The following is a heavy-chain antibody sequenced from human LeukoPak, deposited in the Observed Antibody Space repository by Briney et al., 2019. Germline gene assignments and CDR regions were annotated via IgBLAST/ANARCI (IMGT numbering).Heavy chain of an antibody. CDR3: ARIGAAGTRYYFDY. V-gene: IGHV4-61*02. Sequence: PSETLSLTCTVSGDSISSGDYYWSWIRQPAGKGLEWIGRISSSGSTNYNPSLKSRVTISVDTSKNQFSLKLSSVTAADTAVYYCARIGAAGTRYYFDYWSQGTLVTVSS. CDR2: ISSSGST. CDR1: GDSISSGDYY. J-gene: IGHJ4*02. D-gene: IGHD6-13*01.